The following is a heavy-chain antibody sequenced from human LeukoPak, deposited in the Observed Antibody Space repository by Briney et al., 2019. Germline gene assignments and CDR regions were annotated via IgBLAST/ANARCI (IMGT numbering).Heavy chain of an antibody. D-gene: IGHD3-22*01. Sequence: SETLSLTCTVSGGTISSYYWSWTRQPPGKGLEWIGYIYYSGSTNYNPSLKSRVTISVDTSKNQFSLKLSSVTAADTAVYYCARDTYYYDSSGPRFDPWGQGTLVTVSS. CDR3: ARDTYYYDSSGPRFDP. CDR2: IYYSGST. CDR1: GGTISSYY. J-gene: IGHJ5*02. V-gene: IGHV4-59*01.